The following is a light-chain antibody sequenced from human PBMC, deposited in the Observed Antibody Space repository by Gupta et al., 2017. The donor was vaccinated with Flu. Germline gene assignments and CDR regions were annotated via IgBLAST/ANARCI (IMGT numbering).Light chain of an antibody. V-gene: IGLV4-69*01. J-gene: IGLJ2*01. Sequence: HLVLTQSPSAFASLGASVKLTCILSSGHSTYAIAWHQQQPEKDTRYLMKLNSDGSHNKVDGIPDRFSGSSSVAERYLIISRLQSEDEADYYCQTWGAGIVVFGGGTKLTVL. CDR2: LNSDGSH. CDR1: SGHSTYA. CDR3: QTWGAGIVV.